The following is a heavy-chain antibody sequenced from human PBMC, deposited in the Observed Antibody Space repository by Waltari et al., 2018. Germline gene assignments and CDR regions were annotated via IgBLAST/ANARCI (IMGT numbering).Heavy chain of an antibody. Sequence: QVXXVQSGXEXKKPGASVKVSXXAXGXTXXSYAMNWVRXXXXXGLEWMGWINTNTGNPXYXQGFTGRFVFSLDTSVSXAYXQISSLKAEDXAVYXXAXHXYCSGGSXYTAWXDYWGQGTL. J-gene: IGHJ4*02. V-gene: IGHV7-4-1*02. D-gene: IGHD2-15*01. CDR2: INTNTGNP. CDR3: AXHXYCSGGSXYTAWXDY. CDR1: GXTXXSYA.